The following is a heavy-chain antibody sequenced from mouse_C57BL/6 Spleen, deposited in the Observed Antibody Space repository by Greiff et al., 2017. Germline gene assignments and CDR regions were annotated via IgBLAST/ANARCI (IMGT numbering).Heavy chain of an antibody. CDR2: IDPSDSYT. CDR1: GYTFTSYW. V-gene: IGHV1-50*01. D-gene: IGHD1-1*01. J-gene: IGHJ2*01. Sequence: QVQLQQPGAELVKPGASVKLSCKASGYTFTSYWMQWVKQRPGQGLEWFGEIDPSDSYTNYNQKFKGKATLTVAASSSTAYMQLSSLSSEDSAVYYWARQRYYGSSLYYFDYWGQGTTLTVSS. CDR3: ARQRYYGSSLYYFDY.